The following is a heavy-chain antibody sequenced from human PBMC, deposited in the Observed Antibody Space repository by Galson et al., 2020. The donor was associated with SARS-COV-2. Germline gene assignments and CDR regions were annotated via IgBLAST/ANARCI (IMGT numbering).Heavy chain of an antibody. V-gene: IGHV3-7*01. J-gene: IGHJ4*02. Sequence: GESLKISCAASGFPLRNHWVNWVRQAPGKGLEWVANIKQDGSEKYYVGSVKGRFTISRDNAKNSVYLQMNSLRAEDTAVYYCASGSGWIVDYWGQGTLVSVSS. CDR2: IKQDGSEK. D-gene: IGHD5-12*01. CDR3: ASGSGWIVDY. CDR1: GFPLRNHW.